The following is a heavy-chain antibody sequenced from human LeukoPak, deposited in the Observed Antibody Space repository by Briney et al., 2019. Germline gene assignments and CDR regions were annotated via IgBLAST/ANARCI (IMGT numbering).Heavy chain of an antibody. V-gene: IGHV3-23*01. CDR3: AKVEGYYYDSGSLFDY. Sequence: GGSLRLSCAASGFTFSSYAMSWVRQAPGKGLEWVSAASGSGGSTYYADSVKGRFTISRDNSKNTLYLQMNSLRAEDTAVYYCAKVEGYYYDSGSLFDYWGQGTLVTVSS. CDR1: GFTFSSYA. CDR2: ASGSGGST. J-gene: IGHJ4*02. D-gene: IGHD3-10*01.